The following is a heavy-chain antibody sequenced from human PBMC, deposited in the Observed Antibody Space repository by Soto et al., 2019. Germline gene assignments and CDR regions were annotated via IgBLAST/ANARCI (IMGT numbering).Heavy chain of an antibody. V-gene: IGHV4-31*03. CDR2: IYYSGST. D-gene: IGHD2-21*01. J-gene: IGHJ3*02. CDR3: ASQVNLSPDAFDI. Sequence: QVQLQESGPGLVKPSQTLSLTCTVSGGSISSGGYYWSWIRQHQGKGLEWIGYIYYSGSTYYNPSLKSRVTISVDTSKNQFSLKLSSVTAADTAVYYCASQVNLSPDAFDIWGQGTMVTVSS. CDR1: GGSISSGGYY.